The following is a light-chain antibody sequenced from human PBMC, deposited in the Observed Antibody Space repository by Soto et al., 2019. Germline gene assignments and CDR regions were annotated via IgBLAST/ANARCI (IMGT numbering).Light chain of an antibody. CDR3: QQSTSLPLT. CDR2: DAS. Sequence: DIQMTQSPSFVSASVVDRVTITCRASQGISSWLAWYQHKPGRAPKLLIHDASSLESGVPSRFSCSGSVRAFTLTISSLQREDFASYYCQQSTSLPLTVGGGTKVEIK. J-gene: IGKJ4*02. CDR1: QGISSW. V-gene: IGKV1-12*01.